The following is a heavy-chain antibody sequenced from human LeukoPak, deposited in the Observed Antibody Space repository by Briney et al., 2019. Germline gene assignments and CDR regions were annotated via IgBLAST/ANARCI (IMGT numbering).Heavy chain of an antibody. CDR3: ARARYGMDV. V-gene: IGHV4-34*01. Sequence: KPSETLSLTCAVYGGSFSGYYWSWIRQPPGKGLEWIGEINHSGSTNYNPSLKSRVTISVDTSKNQFSLKLSSVTVADTAVYYCARARYGMDVWGQGTTVTVSS. CDR2: INHSGST. CDR1: GGSFSGYY. J-gene: IGHJ6*02.